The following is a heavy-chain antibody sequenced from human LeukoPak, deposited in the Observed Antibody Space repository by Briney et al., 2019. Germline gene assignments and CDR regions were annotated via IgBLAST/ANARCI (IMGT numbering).Heavy chain of an antibody. CDR3: ARCYGDYLGLDFDY. CDR2: ISAYNGNT. V-gene: IGHV1-18*01. CDR1: GYTFTSYG. Sequence: ASVKVSCKASGYTFTSYGISWVRQAPGQGLEWMGWISAYNGNTNYAQKLQGRVTMTTDTSTSTAYMELRGLRSDDTAVYYCARCYGDYLGLDFDYWGQGTLVTVSS. D-gene: IGHD4-17*01. J-gene: IGHJ4*02.